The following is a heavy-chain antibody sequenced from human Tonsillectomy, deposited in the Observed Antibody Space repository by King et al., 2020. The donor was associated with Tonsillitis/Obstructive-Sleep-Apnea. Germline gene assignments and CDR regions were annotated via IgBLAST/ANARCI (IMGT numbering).Heavy chain of an antibody. D-gene: IGHD4-17*01. Sequence: QLVQSGGGLVKPGGSLRLSCAASGFTFSNYAMNCVRQAPGKGLEWVSSISSSSSYIYYADSVKGRFTISRDNAKNSLYRQMNSLRAEDTAVYYCARDGGDYGDFYAFDIWGQGTMVTVSS. CDR2: ISSSSSYI. CDR1: GFTFSNYA. CDR3: ARDGGDYGDFYAFDI. V-gene: IGHV3-21*01. J-gene: IGHJ3*02.